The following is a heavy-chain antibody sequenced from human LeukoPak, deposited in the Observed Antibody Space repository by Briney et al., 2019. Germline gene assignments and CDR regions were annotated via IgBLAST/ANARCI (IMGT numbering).Heavy chain of an antibody. D-gene: IGHD3-3*01. CDR3: ARDGLDYDFWGGYYR. CDR2: IYYSGST. Sequence: PSETLSLTCTVSGGSISSSSYYWGWIRQPPGKGLEWIGSIYYSGSTYYNPSLKSRVTISVDTSRNQFSLKLSSVTAADTAVYYCARDGLDYDFWGGYYRWGQGTLVTVSS. V-gene: IGHV4-39*07. J-gene: IGHJ5*02. CDR1: GGSISSSSYY.